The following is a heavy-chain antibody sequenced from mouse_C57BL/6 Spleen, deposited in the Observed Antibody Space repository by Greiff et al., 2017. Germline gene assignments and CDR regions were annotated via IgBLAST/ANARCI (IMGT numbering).Heavy chain of an antibody. CDR3: ARHGPYYDDVPHYYAMDY. J-gene: IGHJ4*01. CDR2: FYPGSGSI. D-gene: IGHD1-1*01. CDR1: GYTFTEYT. Sequence: QVQLQQSGAELVKPGASVKLSCKASGYTFTEYTIHWVKQGSGQGLEWIGWFYPGSGSIKYNEKFKDKATLTADKSSSTVYMELSRLTSEDSAVYFCARHGPYYDDVPHYYAMDYWGQGTSVTVSS. V-gene: IGHV1-62-2*01.